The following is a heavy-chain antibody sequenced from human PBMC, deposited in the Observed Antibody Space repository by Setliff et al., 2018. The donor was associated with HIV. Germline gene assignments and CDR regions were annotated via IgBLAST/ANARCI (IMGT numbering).Heavy chain of an antibody. CDR1: GASISSGDSY. D-gene: IGHD3-9*01. Sequence: PSETLSLTCSVSGASISSGDSYWSWVRQPPGKGLEWIGEINYSGSTNYNPSLKSRVTISIDTSKNQFSLKLSSVTAADTAFYFRARGVGHLDFLTGYSRRSPHIDSWSQGTLVTVSS. CDR2: INYSGST. J-gene: IGHJ4*02. CDR3: ARGVGHLDFLTGYSRRSPHIDS. V-gene: IGHV4-39*07.